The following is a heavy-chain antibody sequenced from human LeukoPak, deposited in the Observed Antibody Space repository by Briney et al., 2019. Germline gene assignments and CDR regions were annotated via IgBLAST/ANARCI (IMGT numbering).Heavy chain of an antibody. Sequence: GGSLRLSCAASGFTFSIYWMSWVRQAPGKGLEWVANIKQDGSEKYYADSVKGRFTISRDNSKNTLYLQMNSLRAEDTAVYYCATLVDTHYFDYWGQGTLVTVSS. CDR1: GFTFSIYW. CDR2: IKQDGSEK. CDR3: ATLVDTHYFDY. V-gene: IGHV3-7*01. J-gene: IGHJ4*02. D-gene: IGHD5-18*01.